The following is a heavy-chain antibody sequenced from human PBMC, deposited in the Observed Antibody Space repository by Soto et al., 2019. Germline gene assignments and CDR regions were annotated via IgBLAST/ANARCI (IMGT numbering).Heavy chain of an antibody. J-gene: IGHJ4*02. CDR1: GFTFSTYA. D-gene: IGHD6-19*01. CDR3: ARDKSPYSSGWHNRHFDY. CDR2: ISYDGSNK. V-gene: IGHV3-30-3*01. Sequence: QVQLVESGGGVVQPGRSLRLSCAASGFTFSTYAMHWVRQAPGKGLEWVAVISYDGSNKYYADSVKGRFTISRDNSKNTXXLQMNRPRAEDTAVYYCARDKSPYSSGWHNRHFDYWGQGTLVTVSS.